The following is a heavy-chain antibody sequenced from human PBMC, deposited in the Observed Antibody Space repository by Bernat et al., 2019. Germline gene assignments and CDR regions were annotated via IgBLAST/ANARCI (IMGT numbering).Heavy chain of an antibody. Sequence: QVQLVESGGGVVQPGRSLRLSCAASGFSFSDYYMSWIRQAPGKGLEWVSYISSSRSYTNYADSVKGRFTISRDNAKNSLYLQMNSLRAEDTAVYYCARTYSSGPGYYFDYWGQGTLVTVSS. CDR1: GFSFSDYY. CDR2: ISSSRSYT. V-gene: IGHV3-11*06. D-gene: IGHD6-19*01. CDR3: ARTYSSGPGYYFDY. J-gene: IGHJ4*02.